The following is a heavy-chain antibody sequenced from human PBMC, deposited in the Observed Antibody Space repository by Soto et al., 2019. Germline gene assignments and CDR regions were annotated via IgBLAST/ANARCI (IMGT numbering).Heavy chain of an antibody. CDR3: TTVSAFGGSYSGY. CDR2: IKSKTDGGTT. CDR1: GFTFSNAW. D-gene: IGHD1-26*01. Sequence: PGGSLRLSCAASGFTFSNAWMSWVRQAPGKGPEWVGRIKSKTDGGTTDYAAPVKGRFTISRDDSKNTLYLQMNSLKTEDTAVYYCTTVSAFGGSYSGYWGQGTLVTVSS. V-gene: IGHV3-15*01. J-gene: IGHJ4*02.